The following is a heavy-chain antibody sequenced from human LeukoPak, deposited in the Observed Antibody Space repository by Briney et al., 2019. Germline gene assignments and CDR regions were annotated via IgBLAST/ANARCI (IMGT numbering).Heavy chain of an antibody. CDR2: IYYIGRT. CDR3: ARGVPWFGELGRSNWFDP. CDR1: GGSISSYY. Sequence: SETLSLTCTVSGGSISSYYWNWIRQPPGKGLEWIGYIYYIGRTNYNPSLKSRVTISVDTSKNQFSLKLSSVTAADTAVYYCARGVPWFGELGRSNWFDPWGQGTLVTVSS. V-gene: IGHV4-59*01. J-gene: IGHJ5*02. D-gene: IGHD3-10*01.